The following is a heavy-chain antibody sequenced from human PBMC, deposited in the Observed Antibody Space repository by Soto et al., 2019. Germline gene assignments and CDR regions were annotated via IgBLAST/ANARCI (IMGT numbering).Heavy chain of an antibody. D-gene: IGHD4-17*01. Sequence: QVPLVESGGGVVQPGRSLRLSCAASGFTFSSYAMHWVRQAPGKGLEWVAVISYDGSNKYYADSVKGRFTISRDNSKNTLYLQMNSLRAEDTAVYYCARDNGDYRPDYHDAFDIWGQGTMVTVSS. CDR2: ISYDGSNK. CDR3: ARDNGDYRPDYHDAFDI. J-gene: IGHJ3*02. V-gene: IGHV3-30-3*01. CDR1: GFTFSSYA.